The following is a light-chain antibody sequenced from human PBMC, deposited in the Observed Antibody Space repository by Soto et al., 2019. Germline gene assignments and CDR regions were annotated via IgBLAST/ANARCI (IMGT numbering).Light chain of an antibody. J-gene: IGKJ4*01. Sequence: DIQMTQSPSFVSASVGDRVTITCRASQGIVSWLAWYQHKPGRAPKLLIHAASRLESGVPSRFSGSGSGTDFTLTISSLQPEDFATYYWQQTSSFPLTFGGGTKVEIK. CDR2: AAS. V-gene: IGKV1-12*01. CDR1: QGIVSW. CDR3: QQTSSFPLT.